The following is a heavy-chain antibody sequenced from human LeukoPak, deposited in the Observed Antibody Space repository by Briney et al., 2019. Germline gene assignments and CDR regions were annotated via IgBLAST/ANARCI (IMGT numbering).Heavy chain of an antibody. J-gene: IGHJ4*02. CDR2: IIPIFGTA. Sequence: SVKVSCKASGGTFSSYAISWVRQAPGQGLEWMGGIIPIFGTANYAQKFQGRVTITADESTSTAYMELSSLRSEDTAVYYCASEKDYYDSSGYQTSAGLGYWGQGTLVTVSS. CDR3: ASEKDYYDSSGYQTSAGLGY. D-gene: IGHD3-22*01. CDR1: GGTFSSYA. V-gene: IGHV1-69*13.